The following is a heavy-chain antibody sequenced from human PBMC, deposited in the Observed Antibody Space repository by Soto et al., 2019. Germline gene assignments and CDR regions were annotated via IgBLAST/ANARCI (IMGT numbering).Heavy chain of an antibody. Sequence: SETLSLTCTVSGGSVSSGSYYWSWIRQPPGKGLEWIGYIYYSGSTNYNPSLKSRVTISVDTSKNQFSLKLSSVTAADTAVYYCARTGQDDFLTLAPEFDYWGQGTLVTVSS. CDR2: IYYSGST. CDR3: ARTGQDDFLTLAPEFDY. V-gene: IGHV4-61*01. D-gene: IGHD3-9*01. CDR1: GGSVSSGSYY. J-gene: IGHJ4*02.